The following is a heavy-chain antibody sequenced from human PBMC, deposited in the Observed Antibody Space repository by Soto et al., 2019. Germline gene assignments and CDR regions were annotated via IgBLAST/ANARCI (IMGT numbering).Heavy chain of an antibody. CDR1: GDSVSSNSAS. CDR2: SYYRSKWYN. D-gene: IGHD5-12*01. Sequence: SQTLSLTCAISGDSVSSNSASWNLIRQSPSRGLEWLGRSYYRSKWYNDYAVSVKSRITINPDTSKNQFSLQLNSVTPEDTAVYYCASSGGYIPTTSFDYWGQGTLVTVYS. V-gene: IGHV6-1*01. CDR3: ASSGGYIPTTSFDY. J-gene: IGHJ4*02.